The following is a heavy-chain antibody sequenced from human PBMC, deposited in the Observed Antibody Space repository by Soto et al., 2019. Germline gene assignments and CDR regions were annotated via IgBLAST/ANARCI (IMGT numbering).Heavy chain of an antibody. Sequence: ASVKVSCKASGYTFTRYCMHWVRQAPGQGLEWMGIINPSGGSTSYAQKFQGRVTMTRDTSTSTVYMELSSLRSEDTAVYYCARAGRMVGAFDIWGQGTMVTVSS. J-gene: IGHJ3*02. CDR2: INPSGGST. CDR3: ARAGRMVGAFDI. D-gene: IGHD3-10*01. V-gene: IGHV1-46*01. CDR1: GYTFTRYC.